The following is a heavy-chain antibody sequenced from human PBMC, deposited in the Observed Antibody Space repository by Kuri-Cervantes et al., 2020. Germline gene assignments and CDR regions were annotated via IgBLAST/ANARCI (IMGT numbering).Heavy chain of an antibody. V-gene: IGHV3-7*01. CDR3: ARDGLRLFDY. D-gene: IGHD4-17*01. CDR1: GFTFTSYW. CDR2: IKQDGSEK. J-gene: IGHJ4*02. Sequence: GGSLRLSCAASGFTFTSYWMSWVRQAPGKGLEWVANIKQDGSEKYYVASVKGRFTISRDNAKNSLHLQLNSLRAEDTAVYYCARDGLRLFDYWGQGTLVTVSS.